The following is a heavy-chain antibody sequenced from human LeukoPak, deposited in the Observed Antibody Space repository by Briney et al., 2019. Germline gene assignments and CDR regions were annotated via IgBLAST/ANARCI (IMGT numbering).Heavy chain of an antibody. CDR1: GFSFSNYA. V-gene: IGHV3-23*01. CDR3: AKHRGQIHYNYYMDA. J-gene: IGHJ6*03. D-gene: IGHD3-10*01. CDR2: LGGSGGSR. Sequence: GGSLRLSCAASGFSFSNYAMTWVRQAPGKGLEWVSTLGGSGGSRYYADSVKGRFTMSRDNSNNMLYLQMNSLRAEDTAVYYCAKHRGQIHYNYYMDAWGKGTTVTVS.